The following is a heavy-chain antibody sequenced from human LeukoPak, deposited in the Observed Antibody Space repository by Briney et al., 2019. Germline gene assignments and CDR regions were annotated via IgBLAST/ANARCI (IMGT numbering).Heavy chain of an antibody. Sequence: SETLSLTCTVSGGSISSYYWSWIRQPPGKGLEWIGYIYYSGSTNYNPSLKSRVTISVDTSKNQFSLKLSSVTAADTAVYYCARDPRAETYYYYMDVWGKGTTVTVSS. CDR1: GGSISSYY. J-gene: IGHJ6*03. D-gene: IGHD6-19*01. CDR2: IYYSGST. CDR3: ARDPRAETYYYYMDV. V-gene: IGHV4-59*01.